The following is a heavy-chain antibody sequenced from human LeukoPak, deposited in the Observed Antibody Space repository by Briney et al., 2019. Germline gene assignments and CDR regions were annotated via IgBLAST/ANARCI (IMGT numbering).Heavy chain of an antibody. CDR1: GDSASRDS. Sequence: KTSETLSLTCTVSGDSASRDSWSWIRQAPGKGLEWIGDIYYSGDTNYGPSLKSRVTISVDTSKNQFSQKPTSVTAADTAVYYCARIIAGRFDYWGQGILVTVSS. D-gene: IGHD2-21*01. CDR2: IYYSGDT. J-gene: IGHJ4*02. V-gene: IGHV4-59*02. CDR3: ARIIAGRFDY.